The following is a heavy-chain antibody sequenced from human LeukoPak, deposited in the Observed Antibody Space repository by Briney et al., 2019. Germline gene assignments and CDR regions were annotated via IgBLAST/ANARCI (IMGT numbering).Heavy chain of an antibody. CDR1: GGSISSSSYY. J-gene: IGHJ4*02. CDR3: ARDFSGIAAAGTGRPDY. CDR2: IYYSGST. D-gene: IGHD6-13*01. Sequence: PSETLSLTCTVSGGSISSSSYYWGWIRQPPGKGLEWIGSIYYSGSTYYNPSLKSRVTISVGTSKNQFSLKLSSVTAADTAVYYCARDFSGIAAAGTGRPDYWGQGTLVTVSS. V-gene: IGHV4-39*07.